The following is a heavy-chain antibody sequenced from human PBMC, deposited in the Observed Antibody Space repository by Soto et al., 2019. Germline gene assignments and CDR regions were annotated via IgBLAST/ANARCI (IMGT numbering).Heavy chain of an antibody. CDR1: GFTFSSYG. V-gene: IGHV3-30*18. Sequence: QVQLVESGGGVVKPGRSLRLSCAASGFTFSSYGMHWVRQAPGKGLEWVAVISYDGSNKYYADSVKGRFTISRDNSKNTLYLHINTLRPQDTAVYYCAKDRGMVYAHAQHYWGQGTLATVSS. D-gene: IGHD2-8*01. CDR3: AKDRGMVYAHAQHY. J-gene: IGHJ4*02. CDR2: ISYDGSNK.